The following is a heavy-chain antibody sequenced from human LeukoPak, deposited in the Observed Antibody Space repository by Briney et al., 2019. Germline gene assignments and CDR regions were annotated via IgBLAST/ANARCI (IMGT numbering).Heavy chain of an antibody. J-gene: IGHJ4*02. CDR3: ARHSPQLQYFDY. Sequence: LETLSLTCAVSGYSISSGYYWGWIRQPPGKGLGWIGSIYHSGSTYYNPSVKRRLTISRDTPKNQFSAKLSAVTAADTAVYCCARHSPQLQYFDYWGQGTLVTVSS. CDR2: IYHSGST. CDR1: GYSISSGYY. D-gene: IGHD2-2*01. V-gene: IGHV4-38-2*01.